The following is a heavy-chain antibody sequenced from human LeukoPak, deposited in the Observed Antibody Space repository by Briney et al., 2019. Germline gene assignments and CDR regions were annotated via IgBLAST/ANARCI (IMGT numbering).Heavy chain of an antibody. Sequence: GGSLRLSCAASGFTFDDFTMNWVRQPPEKGLEWVSLITWDGSGTYYADSVKGRFTISRDNSINSLYLHMNGLRTEVTAFYYCVKSDRPPVAPFDSWGLGTLVTVSS. D-gene: IGHD6-19*01. CDR1: GFTFDDFT. CDR2: ITWDGSGT. CDR3: VKSDRPPVAPFDS. V-gene: IGHV3-43*01. J-gene: IGHJ5*01.